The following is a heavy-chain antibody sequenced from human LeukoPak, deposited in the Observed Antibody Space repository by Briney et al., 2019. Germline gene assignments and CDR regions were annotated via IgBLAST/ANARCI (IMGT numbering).Heavy chain of an antibody. CDR1: GGSISSSGYY. Sequence: SETLSLTCTVSGGSISSSGYYWGWIRQPPGKGLEWVGSIYYSGSTYYNPSLKSRVTISVDTSKNQFSLKLSSVTAADTAVYYCARESDRVRQFDLSHWGQGTLVTVSS. J-gene: IGHJ4*02. CDR2: IYYSGST. CDR3: ARESDRVRQFDLSH. D-gene: IGHD6-19*01. V-gene: IGHV4-39*02.